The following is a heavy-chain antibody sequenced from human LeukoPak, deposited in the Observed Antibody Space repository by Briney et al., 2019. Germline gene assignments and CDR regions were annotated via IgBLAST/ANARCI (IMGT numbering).Heavy chain of an antibody. CDR2: ISGSGGST. Sequence: PGGSLRLSCAASGFTFSSYAMSWVRQAPGKGLEWVSAISGSGGSTYYADSVKGRFTISRDNSKNTRYLQMNSLRAEDTAVYYCARRAVAGTYYFDYWGQGTLVTVSS. CDR1: GFTFSSYA. D-gene: IGHD6-19*01. CDR3: ARRAVAGTYYFDY. V-gene: IGHV3-23*01. J-gene: IGHJ4*02.